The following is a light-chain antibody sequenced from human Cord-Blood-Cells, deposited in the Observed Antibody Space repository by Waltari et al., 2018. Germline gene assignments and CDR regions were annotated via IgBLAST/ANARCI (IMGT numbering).Light chain of an antibody. J-gene: IGKJ1*01. V-gene: IGKV1-39*01. CDR3: QQSYSTLQT. Sequence: DIQMTQSPSSLSASVGDRVTITCRASQSISSYLNWYQQKPGKAPKLLIYAASSLQSGVPSRFNGSGSGTAFTLTISSLQPEDFATYYCQQSYSTLQTFGQGTKVEIK. CDR1: QSISSY. CDR2: AAS.